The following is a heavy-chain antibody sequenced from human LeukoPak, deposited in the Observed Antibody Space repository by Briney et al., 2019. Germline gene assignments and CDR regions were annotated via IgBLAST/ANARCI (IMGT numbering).Heavy chain of an antibody. J-gene: IGHJ4*02. Sequence: PSETLSLTCTVSGGSISSSSYYWGWIRQPPGKGLEWIGSIYYSGSTYYNPSLKSRVTISVDTSKNQFSLKLSSVTAADTAVYYCARCLGIAVAGTNFDYWGQGTLVTVSS. CDR3: ARCLGIAVAGTNFDY. V-gene: IGHV4-39*01. D-gene: IGHD6-19*01. CDR1: GGSISSSSYY. CDR2: IYYSGST.